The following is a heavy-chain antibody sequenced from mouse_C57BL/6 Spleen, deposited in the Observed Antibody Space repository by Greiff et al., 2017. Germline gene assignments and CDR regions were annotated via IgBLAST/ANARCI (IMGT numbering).Heavy chain of an antibody. Sequence: QVQLKQPGAELVKPGASVKMSCKASGYTFTSYWITWVKQRPGQGLEWIGDIYPGSGSTNYNEKFKGKATLTVDTSSSTAYMQLSSLTSEDSAVYYCARRYDYDGDYFDYWGQGTTLTVSS. V-gene: IGHV1-55*01. CDR2: IYPGSGST. D-gene: IGHD2-4*01. J-gene: IGHJ2*01. CDR3: ARRYDYDGDYFDY. CDR1: GYTFTSYW.